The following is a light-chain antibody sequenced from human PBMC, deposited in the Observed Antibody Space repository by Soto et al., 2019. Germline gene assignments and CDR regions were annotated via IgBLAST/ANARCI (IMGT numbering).Light chain of an antibody. Sequence: DIVMTQSPDSLAVSLGERATINCKSSQSVLYSSNNKNYLAWYQQKPGQPPKLLIYWASTRESGVPDRFSGSGFGTDFTLTISSLQAVDVAVYYCQQYYSTPPRLTFGGGTKVEIK. J-gene: IGKJ4*01. CDR1: QSVLYSSNNKNY. V-gene: IGKV4-1*01. CDR2: WAS. CDR3: QQYYSTPPRLT.